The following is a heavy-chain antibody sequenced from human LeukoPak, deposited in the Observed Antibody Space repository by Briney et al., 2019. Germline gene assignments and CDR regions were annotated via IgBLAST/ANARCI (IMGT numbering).Heavy chain of an antibody. CDR1: GASMSNSY. D-gene: IGHD6-19*01. CDR3: TRGQWLDVWDF. V-gene: IGHV4-4*07. CDR2: IQDRGST. Sequence: SETLSLTCTVSGASMSNSYWSWIRQPAGKGLEWIGHIQDRGSTIYNPSLGSRVTMSIDTPKNQFSLKLNSVTAADTAVYYCTRGQWLDVWDFWRQGTLVTVSA. J-gene: IGHJ4*02.